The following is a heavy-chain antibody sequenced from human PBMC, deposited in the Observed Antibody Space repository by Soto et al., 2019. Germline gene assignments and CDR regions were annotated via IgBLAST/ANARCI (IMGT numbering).Heavy chain of an antibody. CDR2: ISYDGSSK. CDR3: AKGSIVGATKDWFDP. V-gene: IGHV3-30*18. J-gene: IGHJ5*02. CDR1: GFTFSSYG. D-gene: IGHD1-26*01. Sequence: VQLVESGGGLVKPGGSLRLSCAASGFTFSSYGMYWVRQAPGKGLEWVAVISYDGSSKYYADSVKGRLTISRDNSENTLYLQMNSLRAEDTAVYYCAKGSIVGATKDWFDPWGQGTLVTVSS.